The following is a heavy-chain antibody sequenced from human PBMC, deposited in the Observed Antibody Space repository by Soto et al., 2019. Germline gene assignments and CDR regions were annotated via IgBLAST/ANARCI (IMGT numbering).Heavy chain of an antibody. CDR1: GLSITDAEMG. CDR2: IDSSGEK. J-gene: IGHJ5*02. Sequence: QVTLKESGPVLVKPTETLTLRCTVSGLSITDAEMGVSWIRQPPGQPLEWLAHIDSSGEKSYRTFLKSRLATSKDTSKSQIVLTMTNLDPAVTATYYCARSHLAVAVSSWFDPWGQGIPVTVSS. D-gene: IGHD6-19*01. V-gene: IGHV2-26*01. CDR3: ARSHLAVAVSSWFDP.